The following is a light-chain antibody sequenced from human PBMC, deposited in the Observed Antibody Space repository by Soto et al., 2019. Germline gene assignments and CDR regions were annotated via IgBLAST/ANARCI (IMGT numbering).Light chain of an antibody. CDR2: EVN. Sequence: QSVLTQPASVSGSPRQSITISCTGTSSNVGSYKLVSWYQQHPGKAPKLMIFEVNKRPSGVSNRFSGSKSGNTASLTISGLKVEDDSDYYCCSSGGSPTYVFGTGTKVTVL. V-gene: IGLV2-23*02. CDR3: CSSGGSPTYV. J-gene: IGLJ1*01. CDR1: SSNVGSYKL.